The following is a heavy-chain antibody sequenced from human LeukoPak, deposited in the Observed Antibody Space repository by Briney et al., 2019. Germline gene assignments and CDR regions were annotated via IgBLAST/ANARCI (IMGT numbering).Heavy chain of an antibody. CDR2: INPSGGST. CDR3: ARDNSVEDTAWWFDP. J-gene: IGHJ5*02. D-gene: IGHD4-23*01. V-gene: IGHV1-46*01. Sequence: ASVKVSCKALGYTFTSYYMHWVRQAPGQGLEWMGIINPSGGSTSYAQKFQGSVTMTRDMSTRTDYMQMSSLRSEDTAVYYCARDNSVEDTAWWFDPWGQGTLVTVSS. CDR1: GYTFTSYY.